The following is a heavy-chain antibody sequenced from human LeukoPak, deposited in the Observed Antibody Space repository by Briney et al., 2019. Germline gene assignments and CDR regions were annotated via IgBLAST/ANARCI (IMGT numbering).Heavy chain of an antibody. J-gene: IGHJ3*02. CDR3: ARVVVPAAIGDAFDI. D-gene: IGHD2-2*02. CDR2: IGSSSSTI. V-gene: IGHV3-48*01. Sequence: HPGGSLSLSCEAAGFTFSSYTMNWVRQAAGKGLEWVSYIGSSSSTIYYADSVKGRFTISRDNAKNSLYLQMNSLRAEDTAVYYCARVVVPAAIGDAFDIWGQGTMVTVSS. CDR1: GFTFSSYT.